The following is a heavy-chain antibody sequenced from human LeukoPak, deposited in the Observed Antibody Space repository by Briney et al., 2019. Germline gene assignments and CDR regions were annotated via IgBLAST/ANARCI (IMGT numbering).Heavy chain of an antibody. D-gene: IGHD6-13*01. CDR2: ISGSGGST. CDR1: GFTFSSYA. CDR3: AKDCIGYSSSWYVHYYYMDV. J-gene: IGHJ6*03. Sequence: GGSLRLSCAASGFTFSSYAMSWVRQAPGKGLEWVSAISGSGGSTYYADSVKGRFTISRDNSKNTLYLQMNSLRAEDTAVYYCAKDCIGYSSSWYVHYYYMDVWGKGTTVTVSS. V-gene: IGHV3-23*01.